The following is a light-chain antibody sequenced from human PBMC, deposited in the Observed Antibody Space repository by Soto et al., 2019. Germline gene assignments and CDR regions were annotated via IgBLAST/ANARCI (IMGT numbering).Light chain of an antibody. J-gene: IGKJ5*01. CDR3: EEYGSSPRS. CDR2: GAS. CDR1: QSVNIK. V-gene: IGKV3-20*01. Sequence: EIVMTQSPATLPVSPGERATLSCRASQSVNIKLAWYQQKPGQAPRLLIYGASSRATGIPDRFSGSGSGKDFTRTLCRLEAEHFAVYYCEEYGSSPRSFGGGTRLEIK.